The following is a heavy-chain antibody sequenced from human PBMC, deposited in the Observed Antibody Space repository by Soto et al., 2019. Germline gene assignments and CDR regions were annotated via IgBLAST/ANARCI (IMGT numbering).Heavy chain of an antibody. V-gene: IGHV1-69*04. CDR1: GGTFSSYT. CDR3: ARDPLAAGYCSGGSCYSEGYFDY. CDR2: IIPILGIA. Sequence: GASLKVSCKASGGTFSSYTISWVRQAPGQGLEWMGRIIPILGIANYAQKFQGRVTITADKSTSTAYMELSSLRSEDTAVYYCARDPLAAGYCSGGSCYSEGYFDYWGQGTLVTVSS. J-gene: IGHJ4*02. D-gene: IGHD2-15*01.